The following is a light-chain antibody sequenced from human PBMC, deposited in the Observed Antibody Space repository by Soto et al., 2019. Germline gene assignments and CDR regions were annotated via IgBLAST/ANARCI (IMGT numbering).Light chain of an antibody. CDR1: QSISTY. V-gene: IGKV1-39*01. CDR3: QQSYNTPRT. Sequence: DIQMTQSPSSLSASVGDRVTITCRASQSISTYLNWYQQKPGKAPKLLIYDASNLQSGVPSRFSGGGSATDFTLTISSLQPEDFAAYYSQQSYNTPRTFGQGTKVEIK. CDR2: DAS. J-gene: IGKJ1*01.